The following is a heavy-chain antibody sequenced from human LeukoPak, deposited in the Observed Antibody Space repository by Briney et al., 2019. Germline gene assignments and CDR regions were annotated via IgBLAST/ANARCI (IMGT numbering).Heavy chain of an antibody. V-gene: IGHV1-18*01. CDR2: ISTYNGNT. CDR3: ARSYYYDSSGSNAFDI. CDR1: GYTFTSYD. J-gene: IGHJ3*02. D-gene: IGHD3-22*01. Sequence: DSVKVSCKASGYTFTSYDISWVRQAPGQGLEWMGWISTYNGNTNYAQKLQGRVTMTTDTSTSTAYMELRSLRSDDTAVYYCARSYYYDSSGSNAFDIWGQGTMVTVSS.